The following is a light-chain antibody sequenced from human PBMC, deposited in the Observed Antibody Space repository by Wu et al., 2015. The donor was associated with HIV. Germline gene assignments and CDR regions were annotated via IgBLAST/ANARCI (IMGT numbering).Light chain of an antibody. CDR2: GAS. J-gene: IGKJ4*01. V-gene: IGKV3-15*01. CDR3: QQYDVYPVT. CDR1: QSVSSN. Sequence: EIVMTQSPATLSVSPGERATLSCRASQSVSSNLAWYQQKPGQAPRLLIYGASTRATGIPARFSGGGSGTDFTLTISSLQPEDSATYYCQQYDVYPVTFGGGTKVEVK.